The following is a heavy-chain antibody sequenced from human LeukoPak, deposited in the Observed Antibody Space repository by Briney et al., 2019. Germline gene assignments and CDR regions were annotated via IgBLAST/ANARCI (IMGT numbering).Heavy chain of an antibody. CDR1: GFTFDDYA. CDR2: ISWNSGSI. Sequence: GRSLRLSCAASGFTFDDYAMHWVRQAPGKGLEWVSGISWNSGSIGYADSVKGRFIISRDNAKNSLYLQMNSLRAEDTAVYYCAREQDTTPDFWGQGTLVTVSS. J-gene: IGHJ4*02. CDR3: AREQDTTPDF. V-gene: IGHV3-9*01. D-gene: IGHD1-1*01.